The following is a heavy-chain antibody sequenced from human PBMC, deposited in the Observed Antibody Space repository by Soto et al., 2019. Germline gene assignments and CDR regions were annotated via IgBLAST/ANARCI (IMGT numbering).Heavy chain of an antibody. Sequence: SETLSLTCTVSGGSMTSYYWSWVRQPPGKGLEWIGYIHYTGTTDYNPSLNSRVTMSADTSKNQFSLKLTSVTAADTAFYYCTRAYFDFSSGYSPYWYFDLWGRGTLVTVSS. CDR2: IHYTGTT. V-gene: IGHV4-59*01. D-gene: IGHD3-3*01. J-gene: IGHJ2*01. CDR3: TRAYFDFSSGYSPYWYFDL. CDR1: GGSMTSYY.